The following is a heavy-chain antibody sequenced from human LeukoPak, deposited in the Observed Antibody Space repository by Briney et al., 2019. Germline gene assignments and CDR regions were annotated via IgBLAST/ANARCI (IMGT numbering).Heavy chain of an antibody. J-gene: IGHJ4*02. D-gene: IGHD3-16*01. CDR3: VRDQGGAVSY. CDR1: GFTFSSYS. CDR2: ISSLSGTI. V-gene: IGHV3-48*01. Sequence: GGSLRLSCAASGFTFSSYSMNWVRQAPEKGLEWVSYISSLSGTINYADSVKGRFIISRDNAKNSMFLQMNSLRAEDTAVYYCVRDQGGAVSYWGQGTLVTVSS.